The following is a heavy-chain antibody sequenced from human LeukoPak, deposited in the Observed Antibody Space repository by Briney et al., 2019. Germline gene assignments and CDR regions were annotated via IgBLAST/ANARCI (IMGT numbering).Heavy chain of an antibody. V-gene: IGHV4-39*01. Sequence: SETLSLTCTVSGGSISSSSYYWGWIRQPPGKGLEWIGSIYYSGSTYYNPSLKSRVTISVDTSKNQFSLKLSSVTAADTAVYYCARHVVRGDIGFDYWGQGTLVTVSS. CDR1: GGSISSSSYY. D-gene: IGHD3-10*01. CDR2: IYYSGST. J-gene: IGHJ4*02. CDR3: ARHVVRGDIGFDY.